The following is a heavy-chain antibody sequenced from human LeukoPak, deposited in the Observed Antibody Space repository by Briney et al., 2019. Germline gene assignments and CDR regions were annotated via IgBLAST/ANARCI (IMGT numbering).Heavy chain of an antibody. CDR1: EFTFSNYN. J-gene: IGHJ3*02. CDR3: AREPPGTYGFDI. CDR2: IADSSTPI. Sequence: GGSLRLSCAASEFTFSNYNMNWVRQAPGKGLEWVSYIADSSTPIYYADSVKGRFTISRDNAKNSLYLQMNSLRAEDTAVYYCAREPPGTYGFDIWGQGKMVTVSS. V-gene: IGHV3-48*01. D-gene: IGHD3-10*01.